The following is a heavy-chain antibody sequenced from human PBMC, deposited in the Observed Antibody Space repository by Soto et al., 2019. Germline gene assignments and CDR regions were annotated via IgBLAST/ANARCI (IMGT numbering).Heavy chain of an antibody. J-gene: IGHJ6*02. V-gene: IGHV1-2*04. D-gene: IGHD6-13*01. CDR2: INPNSGGT. CDR1: GYTSTGYY. Sequence: ASVKVSCKASGYTSTGYYMHWVRQAPGQGLERMGRINPNSGGTNYAQKFQGWVTMTRDTSISTAYMELSRLRSDDTAVYYCVRLVPSSSWSLYYYYGMDVWGQGTTVTVSS. CDR3: VRLVPSSSWSLYYYYGMDV.